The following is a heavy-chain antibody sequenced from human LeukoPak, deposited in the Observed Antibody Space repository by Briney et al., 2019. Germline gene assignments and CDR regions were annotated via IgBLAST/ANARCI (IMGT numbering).Heavy chain of an antibody. CDR3: ARAAYGGNSDYFDY. D-gene: IGHD4-23*01. V-gene: IGHV1-18*01. CDR1: GYTFTSYG. J-gene: IGHJ4*02. CDR2: ISAYNGNT. Sequence: GASVKVSCKAPGYTFTSYGISWVRQAPGQGLEWMGWISAYNGNTNYAQKLQGRVTMTTDTSTSTAYMELRSLRSDDTAVYYCARAAYGGNSDYFDYWGQGTLVTVSS.